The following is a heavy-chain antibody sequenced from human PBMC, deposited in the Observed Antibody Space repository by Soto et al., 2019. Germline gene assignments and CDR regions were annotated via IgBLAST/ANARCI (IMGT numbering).Heavy chain of an antibody. D-gene: IGHD1-7*01. J-gene: IGHJ4*01. CDR3: ARDRAGTKDY. CDR2: IYYSGST. Sequence: PSETLSLTCTVSGGSVSSGSYYWSWIRQPPGKGLEWIGYIYYSGSTNYNPSLKGRVTISVDTSKNRFSLKLSSVTAADTAVYYCARDRAGTKDYWGHGTLVTVSS. V-gene: IGHV4-61*01. CDR1: GGSVSSGSYY.